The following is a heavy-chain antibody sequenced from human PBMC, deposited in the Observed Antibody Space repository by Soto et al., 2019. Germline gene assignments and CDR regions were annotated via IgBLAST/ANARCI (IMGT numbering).Heavy chain of an antibody. CDR3: AKDKGYDILTGMDV. CDR1: GFTFDDYA. D-gene: IGHD3-9*01. Sequence: ESGGGLVQPGRSLRLSCAASGFTFDDYAMHWVRQAPGKGLEWVSGIRWNSGSIGYADSVKGRFTISRDNAKNSLYLQMNSLRAEDTALYYCAKDKGYDILTGMDVWGQGTTVTVSS. V-gene: IGHV3-9*01. J-gene: IGHJ6*02. CDR2: IRWNSGSI.